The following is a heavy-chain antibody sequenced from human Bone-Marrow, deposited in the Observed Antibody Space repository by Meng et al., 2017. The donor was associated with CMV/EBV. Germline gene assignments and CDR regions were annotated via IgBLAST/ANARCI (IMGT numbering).Heavy chain of an antibody. Sequence: GSLRLSCTVSGGSISSSSYYWGWIRQPPGKGLEWIGSIYYSGSTYYNPSLKSRVTISVDTSKNQLSLKLSSVTAADTAVYYCARRGMRWAYYFDYWGQGTRVTVYS. CDR1: GGSISSSSYY. V-gene: IGHV4-39*01. CDR2: IYYSGST. J-gene: IGHJ4*02. CDR3: ARRGMRWAYYFDY. D-gene: IGHD2-8*01.